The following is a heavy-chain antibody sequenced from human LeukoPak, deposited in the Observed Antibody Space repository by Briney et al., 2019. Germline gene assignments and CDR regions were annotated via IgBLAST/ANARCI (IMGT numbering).Heavy chain of an antibody. Sequence: SETLSLTCAVYGGSFSGYYWSWIRQPPGKGLEWIGEINHSGSTNYNPSHKSRVTISVDTSKNQFSLKLSSVTAADTAVYYCAREDCSSTSCAIDYWGQGTLVTVSS. V-gene: IGHV4-34*01. J-gene: IGHJ4*02. CDR3: AREDCSSTSCAIDY. D-gene: IGHD2-2*01. CDR2: INHSGST. CDR1: GGSFSGYY.